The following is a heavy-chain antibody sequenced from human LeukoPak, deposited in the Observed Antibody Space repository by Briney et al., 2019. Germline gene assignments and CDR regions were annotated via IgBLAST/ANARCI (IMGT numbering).Heavy chain of an antibody. Sequence: PSETLSLTCTVSGGSISSSNYFWGWVRQPPGKGLEWIGTIYYSGSTYYNPSLKSRVTISVDTSKNQFSLKQSSVTAADTAVYSRGRIAAAGQFDFWGQGTLVTVSS. CDR2: IYYSGST. J-gene: IGHJ4*02. CDR1: GGSISSSNYF. V-gene: IGHV4-39*01. CDR3: GRIAAAGQFDF. D-gene: IGHD6-13*01.